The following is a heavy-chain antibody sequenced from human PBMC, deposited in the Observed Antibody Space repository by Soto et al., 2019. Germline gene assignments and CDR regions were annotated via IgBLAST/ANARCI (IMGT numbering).Heavy chain of an antibody. J-gene: IGHJ6*02. CDR1: GGSISSYY. Sequence: SETLSLTCTVSGGSISSYYWSWIRQPPGKGLEWIGYIYYSGSTNYNPSLKSRVTISVDTSKNQFSLKLGSVTAADTAVYYCARARTLGYCSSTSCYNDYYYGMDVWGQGTKVTVSS. CDR2: IYYSGST. CDR3: ARARTLGYCSSTSCYNDYYYGMDV. D-gene: IGHD2-2*02. V-gene: IGHV4-59*01.